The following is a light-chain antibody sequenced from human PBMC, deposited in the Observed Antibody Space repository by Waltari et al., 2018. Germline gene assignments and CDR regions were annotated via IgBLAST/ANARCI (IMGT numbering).Light chain of an antibody. CDR1: QSISNW. J-gene: IGKJ4*01. CDR3: QQYNSYSLLT. V-gene: IGKV1-5*03. CDR2: KAS. Sequence: DIKMTQSPSTLSASVGDRVTITCRASQSISNWFAWYQQKPGKAPKLLIYKASTLESGVPSRFSGSRSGTEFTLTISSLQPDDFATYYCQQYNSYSLLTFGGGTKVEIK.